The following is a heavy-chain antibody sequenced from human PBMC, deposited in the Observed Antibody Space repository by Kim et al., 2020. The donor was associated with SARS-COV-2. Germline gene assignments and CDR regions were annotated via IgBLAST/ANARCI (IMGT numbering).Heavy chain of an antibody. Sequence: GGSLRLSCAASGFTFSSYAMHWVRQAPGKGLEWVAVISFDGSNKYYADSVKGRFTISRDNSKKTLYLQMNSLRAEDTAVYYCARDGNYYDSPGYNYGYY. V-gene: IGHV3-30-3*01. D-gene: IGHD3-22*01. CDR3: ARDGNYYDSPGYNYGYY. J-gene: IGHJ4*01. CDR2: ISFDGSNK. CDR1: GFTFSSYA.